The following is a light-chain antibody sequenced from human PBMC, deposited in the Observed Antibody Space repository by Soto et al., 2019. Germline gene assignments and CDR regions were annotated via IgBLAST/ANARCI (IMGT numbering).Light chain of an antibody. Sequence: EIVMTQSPATLSVSPGERATLSCRASQSVSSDLAWYQQKPGQAPRLLIYGASTRATGIPGRFRGSGSGSEFTLTTTSLQSDAFAVFYCQQYHNWPSWTFGQGTNV. V-gene: IGKV3-15*01. CDR1: QSVSSD. J-gene: IGKJ1*01. CDR3: QQYHNWPSWT. CDR2: GAS.